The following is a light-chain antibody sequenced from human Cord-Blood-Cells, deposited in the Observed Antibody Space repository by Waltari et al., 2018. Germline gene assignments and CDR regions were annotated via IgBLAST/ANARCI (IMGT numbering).Light chain of an antibody. CDR3: QQYNNWPGT. Sequence: EIVMTQSPATLSVSPGERATLSGRASQSVSSNLAWYQQKPGQAPRLLIYGASTRATGIPARFSGSGSGTEFTLTSSRLQSEDFAVYYCQQYNNWPGTLGQGTKVEI. CDR2: GAS. CDR1: QSVSSN. V-gene: IGKV3-15*01. J-gene: IGKJ1*01.